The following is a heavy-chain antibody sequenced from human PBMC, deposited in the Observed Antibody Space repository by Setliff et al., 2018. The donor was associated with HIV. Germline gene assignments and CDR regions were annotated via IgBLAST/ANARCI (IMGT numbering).Heavy chain of an antibody. J-gene: IGHJ3*02. D-gene: IGHD3-16*01. Sequence: GASVKVSCKVSGYTLPELSRHWVRQAPGKGLEWMGGFDPEDGETIYAQKFQGRVAMTEDTSTDTAYMELSSVRSEDTAVYYCATGGPTIWGAFDIWGQGTMVTVSS. V-gene: IGHV1-24*01. CDR2: FDPEDGET. CDR3: ATGGPTIWGAFDI. CDR1: GYTLPELS.